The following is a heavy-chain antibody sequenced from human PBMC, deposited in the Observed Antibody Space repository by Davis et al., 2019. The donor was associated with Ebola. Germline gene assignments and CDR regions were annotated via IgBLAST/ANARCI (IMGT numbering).Heavy chain of an antibody. CDR1: GYTFTSYG. CDR2: IIAYNGNT. V-gene: IGHV1-18*01. D-gene: IGHD3-16*01. CDR3: ASFPLGKDFGVSRY. Sequence: ASVKVSCKASGYTFTSYGISWVRQAPGQGLEWMGWIIAYNGNTHYAQNLQGRATMTTDTSTITAYMELRSLRSDDTAVYYCASFPLGKDFGVSRYWGQGTLVTVSS. J-gene: IGHJ4*02.